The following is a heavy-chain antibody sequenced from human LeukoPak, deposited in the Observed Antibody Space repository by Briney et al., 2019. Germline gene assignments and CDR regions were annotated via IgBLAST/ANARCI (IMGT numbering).Heavy chain of an antibody. CDR1: GGSFSGYY. CDR2: INHSGST. D-gene: IGHD6-13*01. J-gene: IGHJ6*03. V-gene: IGHV4-34*01. CDR3: ARGPPHYSSSWYTAYYYYYMDV. Sequence: ASETLSLTCAVYGGSFSGYYWSWIRQPPGKGLEWIGEINHSGSTNYNPSLKSRVTISVDTSKNQFSLKLSSVTAADTAVYYCARGPPHYSSSWYTAYYYYYMDVWGKGTTVTVSS.